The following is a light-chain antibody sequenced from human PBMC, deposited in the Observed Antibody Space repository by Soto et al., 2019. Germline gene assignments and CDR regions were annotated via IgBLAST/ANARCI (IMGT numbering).Light chain of an antibody. V-gene: IGKV3-20*01. CDR2: AAS. Sequence: EIVLTQSPGTLSLSPGEGATLSCRASQSISSTYLAWYQHKPGQAPRLLIYAASSRATGIPDRFSGSGSGTDFTLTISRLEPEDFAVYYCQQYGSSPPVTFGHGTRLEIK. CDR3: QQYGSSPPVT. CDR1: QSISSTY. J-gene: IGKJ5*01.